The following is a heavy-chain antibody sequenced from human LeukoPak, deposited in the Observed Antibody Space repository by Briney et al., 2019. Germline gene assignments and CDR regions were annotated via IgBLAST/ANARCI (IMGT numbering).Heavy chain of an antibody. CDR1: GYTFTRYY. V-gene: IGHV1-46*01. D-gene: IGHD2-21*02. Sequence: ASVKVSCKASGYTFTRYYMHWVRQAPGQGLEWMGIINPRSGSTSYAQQFQGRVTMTRDTSTSTVYMELSSLRSEDTAVYYCARDHRDIAVVTATVYFDYWGQGTLVTVSS. CDR3: ARDHRDIAVVTATVYFDY. J-gene: IGHJ4*02. CDR2: INPRSGST.